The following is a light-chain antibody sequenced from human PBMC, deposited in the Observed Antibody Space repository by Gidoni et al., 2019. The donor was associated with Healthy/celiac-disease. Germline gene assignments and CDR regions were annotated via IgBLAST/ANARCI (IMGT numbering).Light chain of an antibody. Sequence: EIVLTQSPATLSLSPGERATLACTASQSVSSYLAWYHQKPGQAPRFLIYDASNRATGIPARFSGSGSGTDFTLTISSLEPEDFAVYYCQQRSNWPPALTFGGGTKVEIK. CDR3: QQRSNWPPALT. CDR2: DAS. CDR1: QSVSSY. V-gene: IGKV3-11*01. J-gene: IGKJ4*01.